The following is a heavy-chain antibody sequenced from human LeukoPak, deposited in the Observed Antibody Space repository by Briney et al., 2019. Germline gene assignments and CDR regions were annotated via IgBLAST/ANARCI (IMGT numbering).Heavy chain of an antibody. V-gene: IGHV1-3*01. CDR1: GYIFTIYA. Sequence: ASVTVSCKASGYIFTIYAVHWVRQAPGQRLEWMGWINAGNGNTKYSQKFQGRVTISRDASASTVYMELSSLQSEDTAVYYCARVGSSGWHFDYWGQGTLVTVSS. D-gene: IGHD6-19*01. J-gene: IGHJ4*02. CDR2: INAGNGNT. CDR3: ARVGSSGWHFDY.